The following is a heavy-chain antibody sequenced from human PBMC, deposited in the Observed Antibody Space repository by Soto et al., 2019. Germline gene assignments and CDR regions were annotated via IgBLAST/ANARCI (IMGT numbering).Heavy chain of an antibody. CDR3: ARVDLDDAFDI. V-gene: IGHV4-34*01. J-gene: IGHJ3*02. CDR1: GGSFSGYY. CDR2: INHSGST. Sequence: SETLSLTYAVYGGSFSGYYWSWIRQPPGKGLEWIGEINHSGSTNYNPSLKSRVTISVDTSKNQFSLKLSSVTAADTAVYYCARVDLDDAFDIWGQGTMVTVSS.